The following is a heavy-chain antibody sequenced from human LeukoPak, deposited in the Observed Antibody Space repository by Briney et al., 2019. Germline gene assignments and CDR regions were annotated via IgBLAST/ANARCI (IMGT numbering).Heavy chain of an antibody. CDR3: ARSRQASGLFNS. D-gene: IGHD3-10*01. CDR2: IYDRGPA. CDR1: GGAITSGGYS. Sequence: PSQTLSLTCTVSGGAITSGGYSWNWIRQPPGKGPEWIGCIYDRGPAYYNPSLKSRFTISVDRPKNQFFLNVTSLTAADTAVYYCARSRQASGLFNSWGQGTLVVVSS. V-gene: IGHV4-30-2*01. J-gene: IGHJ5*01.